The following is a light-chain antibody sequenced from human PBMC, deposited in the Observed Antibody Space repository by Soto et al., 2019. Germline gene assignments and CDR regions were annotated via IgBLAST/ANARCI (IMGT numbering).Light chain of an antibody. J-gene: IGKJ1*01. V-gene: IGKV3-20*01. CDR1: QSVSSSY. CDR2: GAS. CDR3: QQYGSSPPWT. Sequence: EIVMTQSPGTLSLSPGERATLSCRASQSVSSSYLAWYQLKPGQAPRLLIYGASSRAIGIPDRFSGSGSGTDFTLTISRLEPEDFAVYYCQQYGSSPPWTFGQGTKVDNK.